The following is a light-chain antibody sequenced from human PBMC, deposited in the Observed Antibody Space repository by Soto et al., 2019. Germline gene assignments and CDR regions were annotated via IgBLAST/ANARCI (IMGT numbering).Light chain of an antibody. Sequence: DIQMTQSPSSLYASIVDRVTITCRASQGIGKALGWYQQTPGTPTKRLIFTTSNLQNGVPSRFRGSGSETEFTLAIRRLECEDFVHYYYLQHHSYPWTLGQGTKVEI. V-gene: IGKV1-17*01. CDR2: TTS. CDR1: QGIGKA. J-gene: IGKJ1*01. CDR3: LQHHSYPWT.